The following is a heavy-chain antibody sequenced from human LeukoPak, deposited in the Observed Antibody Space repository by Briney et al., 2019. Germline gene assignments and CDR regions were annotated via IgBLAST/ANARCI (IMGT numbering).Heavy chain of an antibody. V-gene: IGHV3-48*01. CDR2: ISSSSSTI. J-gene: IGHJ4*02. D-gene: IGHD3-10*01. Sequence: GGSLRLSCAASGFTFSNAWMTWVRQAPGKGLEWVSYISSSSSTIYYADSVKGRFTISRDNAKNSLYLQMNSLRAEDTAVYYCARGWVMYGSGSYFCSSWGQGTLVTVSS. CDR3: ARGWVMYGSGSYFCSS. CDR1: GFTFSNAW.